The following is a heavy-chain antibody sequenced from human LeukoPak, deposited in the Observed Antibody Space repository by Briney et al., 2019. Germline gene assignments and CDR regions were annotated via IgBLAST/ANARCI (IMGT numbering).Heavy chain of an antibody. J-gene: IGHJ3*02. CDR2: INPSGGST. CDR1: GYTFTSYY. Sequence: ASVKVSCKASGYTFTSYYMHWVRQAPGQGLEWMGIINPSGGSTSYAQKFQGRVTMTRDTSTSTVYMELSSLRSEDTAVYYCARPEYSGSYYHAFDIWGQGTMVTVSS. CDR3: ARPEYSGSYYHAFDI. V-gene: IGHV1-46*01. D-gene: IGHD1-26*01.